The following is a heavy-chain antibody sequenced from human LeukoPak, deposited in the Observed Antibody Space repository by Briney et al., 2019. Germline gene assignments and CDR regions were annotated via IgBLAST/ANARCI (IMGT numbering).Heavy chain of an antibody. CDR1: GGSFSGYY. CDR2: IYTSGST. J-gene: IGHJ5*02. V-gene: IGHV4-59*10. CDR3: ARDHDYGDNWFDP. D-gene: IGHD4-17*01. Sequence: SETLSLTCAVYGGSFSGYYWSWIRQPPGKGLEWIGHIYTSGSTNYNPSLKSRVTMSVDTSKNQFSLKLSSVTAADTAVYYCARDHDYGDNWFDPWGQGTLVTVSS.